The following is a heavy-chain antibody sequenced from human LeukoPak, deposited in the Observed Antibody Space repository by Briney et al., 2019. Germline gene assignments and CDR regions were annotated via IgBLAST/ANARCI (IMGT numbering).Heavy chain of an antibody. CDR2: INLDGSEI. J-gene: IGHJ4*02. V-gene: IGHV3-7*03. CDR1: GFVFGHSW. CDR3: VRDRGYSTFDY. D-gene: IGHD3-22*01. Sequence: GGSLRLSCEAAGFVFGHSWMSWVRQAPGKGLEWVANINLDGSEINYLDSLTGRLTISRDNAKDSLYLQMNGLRAEDTAVYFCVRDRGYSTFDYWGQGTLVTVSS.